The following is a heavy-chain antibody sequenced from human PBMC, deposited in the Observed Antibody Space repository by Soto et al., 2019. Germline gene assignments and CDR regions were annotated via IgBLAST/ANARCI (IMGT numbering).Heavy chain of an antibody. CDR2: INHSGST. V-gene: IGHV4-34*01. CDR1: GGSFSGYY. CDR3: ARRGDIVATEIDY. D-gene: IGHD5-12*01. Sequence: QVQLQQWGAGLLKPSETLSLTCAVYGGSFSGYYWSWIRQPPGKGLEWIGEINHSGSTNYNPSLKCRVTFSVDTSRNQFSPKLGSVIAAVTAVYYCARRGDIVATEIDYWGQGTLVTVSS. J-gene: IGHJ4*02.